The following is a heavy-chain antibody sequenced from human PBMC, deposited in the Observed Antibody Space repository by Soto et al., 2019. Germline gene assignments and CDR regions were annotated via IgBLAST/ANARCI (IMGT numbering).Heavy chain of an antibody. CDR2: ISYDGNNK. D-gene: IGHD2-8*01. CDR1: GFTFTTYG. CDR3: GKDLILYRMAATNGWNY. V-gene: IGHV3-30*18. J-gene: IGHJ4*02. Sequence: QVQLVESGGGVVQPGRSLRLSCAASGFTFTTYGMHWVRQAPGKGLEWVAAISYDGNNKYYADSVKGRFTISRDNSKKRVNQKMNSLRVEDTAVFYWGKDLILYRMAATNGWNYWGREPLVT.